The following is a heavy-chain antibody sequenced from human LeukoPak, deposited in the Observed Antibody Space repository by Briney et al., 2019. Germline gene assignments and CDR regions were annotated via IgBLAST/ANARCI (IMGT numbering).Heavy chain of an antibody. CDR3: ARDLREAAAVSIFDY. Sequence: PSQTLSLTCTVSGGSISSGSYYWSWIRQPAGKGLEWIGRIYASGSTNYNPSLKSRVTMSVDTSKNQFSLKLSSVTAADTAVYYCARDLREAAAVSIFDYWGQGTLVTVSS. CDR2: IYASGST. CDR1: GGSISSGSYY. J-gene: IGHJ4*02. V-gene: IGHV4-61*02. D-gene: IGHD6-13*01.